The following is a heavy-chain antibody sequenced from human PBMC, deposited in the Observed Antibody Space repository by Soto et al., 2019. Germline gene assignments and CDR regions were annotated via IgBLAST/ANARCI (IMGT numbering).Heavy chain of an antibody. D-gene: IGHD4-17*01. CDR1: GGSISSGGYY. CDR3: ARTDYGDYFGVLYY. CDR2: IYYSGST. Sequence: SETLSLTCTVSGGSISSGGYYWSWIRQHPGKGLEWIGYIYYSGSTYYNPSLKSRVTISVDTSKNQFSLKLSSVTAADTAVYYCARTDYGDYFGVLYYWGQGTLVTVSS. J-gene: IGHJ4*02. V-gene: IGHV4-31*03.